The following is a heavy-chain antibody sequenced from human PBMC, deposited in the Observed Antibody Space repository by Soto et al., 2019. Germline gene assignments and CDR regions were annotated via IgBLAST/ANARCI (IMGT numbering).Heavy chain of an antibody. V-gene: IGHV1-2*02. CDR1: GYTFTGYY. D-gene: IGHD6-6*01. J-gene: IGHJ6*02. Sequence: ASVKVSCKASGYTFTGYYMHWVRQAPGQGLEWMGWINPNSGGTDYAQKFQGRVTMTRDTFISTAYMELSRLRSDDTAVYYCARGAARSPDLNYYYGMDVWGQGTTVTVSS. CDR2: INPNSGGT. CDR3: ARGAARSPDLNYYYGMDV.